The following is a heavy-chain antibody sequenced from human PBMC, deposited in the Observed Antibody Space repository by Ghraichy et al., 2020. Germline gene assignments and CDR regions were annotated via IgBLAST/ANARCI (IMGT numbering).Heavy chain of an antibody. CDR3: ARTGVVTIFGVVIPRAWYFDL. J-gene: IGHJ2*01. CDR2: IYYSGST. Sequence: SETLSLTCTVSGGSISSSSYYWGWIRQPPGKGLEWIGSIYYSGSTYYNPSLKSRVTISVDTSKNQFSLKLSSVTAADTAVYYCARTGVVTIFGVVIPRAWYFDLWGRGTLVTVSS. V-gene: IGHV4-39*01. D-gene: IGHD3-3*01. CDR1: GGSISSSSYY.